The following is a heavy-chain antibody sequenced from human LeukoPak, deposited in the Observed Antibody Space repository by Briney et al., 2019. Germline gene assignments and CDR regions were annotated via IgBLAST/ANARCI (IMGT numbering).Heavy chain of an antibody. D-gene: IGHD3-9*01. Sequence: ASVKVSCKASGYTFTSYGISWVRQAPGQGLEWMGWISAYNGNTNYAQKLQGRVTMTTDTSTSTAYMELRSLRSDDTAVYYCARVSGARAGYSCYYYYYMDVWGKGTTVTISS. V-gene: IGHV1-18*01. CDR3: ARVSGARAGYSCYYYYYMDV. J-gene: IGHJ6*03. CDR1: GYTFTSYG. CDR2: ISAYNGNT.